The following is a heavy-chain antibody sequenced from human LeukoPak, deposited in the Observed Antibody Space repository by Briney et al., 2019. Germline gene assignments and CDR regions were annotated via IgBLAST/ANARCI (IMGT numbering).Heavy chain of an antibody. CDR2: INYSGST. D-gene: IGHD3-22*01. Sequence: SETLSLTCAVYGGSFSGYYWGWIRQPPGKGLEWIGSINYSGSTYYNPSLKSRVTISVDTSKNQFSLKLSSVTAADTAVYYCARGHSSGYYHEGLLFDYWGQGTLVTVSS. CDR1: GGSFSGYY. J-gene: IGHJ4*02. V-gene: IGHV4-34*01. CDR3: ARGHSSGYYHEGLLFDY.